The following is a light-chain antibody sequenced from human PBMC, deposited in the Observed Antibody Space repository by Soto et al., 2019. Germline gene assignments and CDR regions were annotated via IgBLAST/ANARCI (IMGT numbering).Light chain of an antibody. CDR2: DAS. CDR3: QQRSNWPLT. CDR1: QSVSSY. J-gene: IGKJ4*01. V-gene: IGKV3-11*01. Sequence: EIVLTQSPATQSLSPGERATLSCRASQSVSSYLAWYQQKLGQAPRLLIYDASNRATGIPARFSGSGSGTDFTLTISSLEPEDFAVYYCQQRSNWPLTFGGGTKVEIK.